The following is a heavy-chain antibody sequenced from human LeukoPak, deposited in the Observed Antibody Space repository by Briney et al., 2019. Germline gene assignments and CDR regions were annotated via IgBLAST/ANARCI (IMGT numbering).Heavy chain of an antibody. CDR3: ARVGKGSDYFDY. CDR2: INPNSGGT. Sequence: ASVKVSCKASGYTFTGYYMHWVRQAPGQGLEWMGWINPNSGGTKYAQKFQGRVTMTRDTSISTAYMELSRLRSDDTAVYYCARVGKGSDYFDYWGQGTLVTVSS. V-gene: IGHV1-2*02. CDR1: GYTFTGYY. D-gene: IGHD3-10*01. J-gene: IGHJ4*02.